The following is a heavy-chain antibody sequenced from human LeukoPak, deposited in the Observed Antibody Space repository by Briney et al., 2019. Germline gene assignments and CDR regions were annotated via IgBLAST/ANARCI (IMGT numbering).Heavy chain of an antibody. Sequence: SETLSLTCAVYGGSFSGYYWSWIRQPPGKGLEWNGEINHSGSTNYNPSLKSRVTISVDTSKNQFSLKLSSVTAADTAVYYCARASIAAAAADYWGQGTLVTVSS. D-gene: IGHD6-13*01. CDR1: GGSFSGYY. V-gene: IGHV4-34*01. CDR3: ARASIAAAAADY. J-gene: IGHJ4*02. CDR2: INHSGST.